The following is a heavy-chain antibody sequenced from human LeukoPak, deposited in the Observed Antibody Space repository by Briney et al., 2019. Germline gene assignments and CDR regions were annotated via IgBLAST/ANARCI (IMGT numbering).Heavy chain of an antibody. CDR3: ARDKIPASPMDV. V-gene: IGHV6-1*01. Sequence: SQTLSLTFAFSGDSVSSNSAGWTWLRQSPSRGLEWLASKYYRSKWYNDYAVSVKSRITINPDTSKNQFSLQLNSVTPEDTAVYYCARDKIPASPMDVWGQRTTVTVSS. D-gene: IGHD2-2*01. CDR1: GDSVSSNSAG. CDR2: KYYRSKWYN. J-gene: IGHJ6*02.